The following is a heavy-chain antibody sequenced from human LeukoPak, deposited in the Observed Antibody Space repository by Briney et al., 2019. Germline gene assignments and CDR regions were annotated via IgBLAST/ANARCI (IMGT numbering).Heavy chain of an antibody. CDR3: ASGMIEFDY. CDR2: INQDGSEK. Sequence: AGGSLRLSCAASGFTFSDYWMTWVRQAPGKGLEWVANINQDGSEKYYVDSVKGRFTISRDNAKNSLYLQMNSLRAEDTAVYYCASGMIEFDYWGQGTLVTVSS. V-gene: IGHV3-7*01. J-gene: IGHJ4*02. D-gene: IGHD3-16*01. CDR1: GFTFSDYW.